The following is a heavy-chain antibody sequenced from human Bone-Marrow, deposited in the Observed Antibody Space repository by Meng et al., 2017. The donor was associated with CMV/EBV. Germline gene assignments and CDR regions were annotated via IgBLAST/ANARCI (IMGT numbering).Heavy chain of an antibody. V-gene: IGHV3-7*04. CDR2: IKQDGSEK. J-gene: IGHJ4*02. CDR3: ARAGRGSSSWWHFDY. D-gene: IGHD6-13*01. Sequence: GESLKISCAASGFTFSSYWMSWVRQAPGKGLEWVANIKQDGSEKYYVDSVKGRFTISRDNAKNSLYLQMNSLRAEDTAVYYCARAGRGSSSWWHFDYWGQGTLVTVSS. CDR1: GFTFSSYW.